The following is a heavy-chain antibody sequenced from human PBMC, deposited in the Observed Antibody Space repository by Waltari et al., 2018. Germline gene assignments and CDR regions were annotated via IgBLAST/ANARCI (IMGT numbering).Heavy chain of an antibody. J-gene: IGHJ4*02. CDR3: AREYSSFEPIFDY. CDR1: DDSFSKYY. Sequence: QVQLQQWGAGLLKPSETLSVTCEVFDDSFSKYYWVWIRQSPGKGLEWIGEINRSGSTNNNPSRKGRVTISLDMSKKQVSLRVTSVTAADTAVYYCAREYSSFEPIFDYWGRGTLVTVSS. CDR2: INRSGST. D-gene: IGHD5-12*01. V-gene: IGHV4-34*02.